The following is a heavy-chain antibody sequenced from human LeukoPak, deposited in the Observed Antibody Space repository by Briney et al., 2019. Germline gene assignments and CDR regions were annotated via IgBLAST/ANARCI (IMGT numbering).Heavy chain of an antibody. CDR1: GFTFSSYA. CDR2: ILHDGSNK. D-gene: IGHD3-22*01. J-gene: IGHJ4*02. V-gene: IGHV3-30-3*01. Sequence: GGSLRLSCAASGFTFSSYAMHWVRQAPGKGLEWVAGILHDGSNKYYADSVKGRFTISRDNSKNTLSLQMNSLRADDTAVYYCGRDGDSSGYFYFDNWGQGTLGTVS. CDR3: GRDGDSSGYFYFDN.